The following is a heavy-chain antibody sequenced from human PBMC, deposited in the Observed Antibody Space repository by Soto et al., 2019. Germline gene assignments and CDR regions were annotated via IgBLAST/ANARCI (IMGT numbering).Heavy chain of an antibody. Sequence: GESLKISCKGSGYSFTSYWIGWVRQMPGKGLEWMGIIYLGDSDTRYSPSFQGQVTISADKSISTALYLQMNSLRVEDTAVYYCARDQYYDFWSGYYRAYGMDVWGQGTTVTVSS. D-gene: IGHD3-3*01. CDR1: GYSFTSYW. CDR3: ARDQYYDFWSGYYRAYGMDV. CDR2: IYLGDSDT. V-gene: IGHV5-51*01. J-gene: IGHJ6*02.